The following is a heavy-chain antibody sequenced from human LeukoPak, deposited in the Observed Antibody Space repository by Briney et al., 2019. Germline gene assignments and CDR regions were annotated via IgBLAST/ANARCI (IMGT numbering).Heavy chain of an antibody. J-gene: IGHJ4*02. CDR1: GGSISSSTYY. CDR2: IYYSGST. Sequence: KSSETLSLTCTVSGGSISSSTYYWGWIRQTPGKGLEWTGSIYYSGSTYYNPSLKSRVTISVYTSKNLFSLKLSSVTAADTAVYYCARGLNPYYFGSGSYYFDHWGQGTLVTVSS. CDR3: ARGLNPYYFGSGSYYFDH. V-gene: IGHV4-39*01. D-gene: IGHD3-10*01.